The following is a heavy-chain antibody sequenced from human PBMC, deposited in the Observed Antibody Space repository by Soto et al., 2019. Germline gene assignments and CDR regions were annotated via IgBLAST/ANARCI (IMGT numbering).Heavy chain of an antibody. V-gene: IGHV4-39*01. CDR3: ARHSRSGLGPEFRTAIIDY. D-gene: IGHD2-15*01. CDR1: GGSISSSSYY. Sequence: SETLSLTCTVSGGSISSSSYYWGWIRQPPGKGLEWIGSIYYSGSTYYNPSLKSRVTISVDTSKNQFSLKLSSVTAADTAVYYCARHSRSGLGPEFRTAIIDYWGQGTLVTVSS. J-gene: IGHJ4*02. CDR2: IYYSGST.